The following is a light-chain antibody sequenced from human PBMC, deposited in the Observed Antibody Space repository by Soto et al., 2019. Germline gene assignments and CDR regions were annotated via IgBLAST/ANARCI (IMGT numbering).Light chain of an antibody. CDR2: GAS. CDR1: QSVYSS. CDR3: QQYGSSGT. Sequence: EIVMTQSPATLSVSPGERATLSCRASQSVYSSLAWYQQKPGQAPRLLIYGASSRATGVPDRFSASGSGTDFTLTISRLEPEDFAVYYCQQYGSSGTFGQGTKVDIK. J-gene: IGKJ1*01. V-gene: IGKV3-20*01.